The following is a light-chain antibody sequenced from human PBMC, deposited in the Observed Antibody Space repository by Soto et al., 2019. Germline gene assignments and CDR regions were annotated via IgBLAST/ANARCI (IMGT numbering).Light chain of an antibody. CDR2: AAS. J-gene: IGKJ1*01. V-gene: IGKV1-8*01. CDR1: QGISSY. Sequence: AIRMTQSPSSFSASTGDRVTITCRASQGISSYLAWYQQKPGKAPKLLIYAASTLQSGVPSRFSGSGSGTEFTLTISSLQPDDFATYYCQQYNNYLWTFGQGTKVEIK. CDR3: QQYNNYLWT.